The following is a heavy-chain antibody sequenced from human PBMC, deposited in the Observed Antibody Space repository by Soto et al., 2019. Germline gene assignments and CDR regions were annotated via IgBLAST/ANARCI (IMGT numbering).Heavy chain of an antibody. CDR2: IDPSDSYT. CDR3: VTLRVGFGELLTY. Sequence: GESLKISCKGSGYSFTSYWISWVRQMPGKGLEWMGRIDPSDSYTNYSPSFQGHVTISADKSISTAYLQWSSLKASDTAMYYCVTLRVGFGELLTYWGQGTLVTVSS. J-gene: IGHJ4*02. V-gene: IGHV5-10-1*01. D-gene: IGHD3-10*01. CDR1: GYSFTSYW.